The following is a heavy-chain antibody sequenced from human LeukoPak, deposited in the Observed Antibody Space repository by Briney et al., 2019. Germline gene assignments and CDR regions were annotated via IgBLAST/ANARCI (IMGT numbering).Heavy chain of an antibody. D-gene: IGHD3-16*02. Sequence: PSETLSLTCAVYGGSFSGYYWSWIRQPPGKGLEWIGEINHSGSTNYNPSLRSRVTISVDTSKNQFSLKLDSVTAADTAVYYCARDGPLVYFDYWGQGALVTVSS. CDR1: GGSFSGYY. CDR3: ARDGPLVYFDY. CDR2: INHSGST. J-gene: IGHJ4*02. V-gene: IGHV4-34*01.